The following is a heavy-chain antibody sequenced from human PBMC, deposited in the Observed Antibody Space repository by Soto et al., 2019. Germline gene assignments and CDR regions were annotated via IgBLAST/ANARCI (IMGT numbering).Heavy chain of an antibody. Sequence: QITLKESGPTLVKPTQTLTLTCTFSGFSLRTSGVGVGWISQPPGNALEWLALIYWDNDKRYNLSLRSRLTSTKDTSKNQVVLTVANVDPVDTATYYCAHNYETSWRNFGYWAQGILVTVSS. CDR1: GFSLRTSGVG. CDR2: IYWDNDK. CDR3: AHNYETSWRNFGY. J-gene: IGHJ4*02. V-gene: IGHV2-5*02. D-gene: IGHD3-22*01.